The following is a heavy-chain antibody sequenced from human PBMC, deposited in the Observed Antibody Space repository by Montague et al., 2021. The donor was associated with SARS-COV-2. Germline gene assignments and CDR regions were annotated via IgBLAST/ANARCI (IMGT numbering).Heavy chain of an antibody. Sequence: SETRSLTCTVSGGSVSTYYWSWLRQPPGKGLEWIGFLYLSGSATTYNPSLKSRVTISIDTSKNQFSLNLSSVTAADTAVYFCARDQGLRGWFDPWGQGTLVAVSS. CDR2: LYLSGSAT. CDR3: ARDQGLRGWFDP. V-gene: IGHV4-59*02. J-gene: IGHJ5*02. CDR1: GGSVSTYY.